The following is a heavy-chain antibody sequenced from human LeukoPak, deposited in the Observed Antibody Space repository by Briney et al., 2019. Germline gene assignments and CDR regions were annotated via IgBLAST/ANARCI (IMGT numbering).Heavy chain of an antibody. J-gene: IGHJ4*02. D-gene: IGHD4-17*01. V-gene: IGHV1-58*01. CDR2: IVVGSGNT. CDR3: AADPGHYGDYDFDY. CDR1: GVTFTSSA. Sequence: SVKVSCKASGVTFTSSAVQCVRQARGQRLEWIGWIVVGSGNTNYAQKFQERVTITRDMSTSTAYMEPSSLRSEDTAVYYCAADPGHYGDYDFDYWGQGTLVTVSS.